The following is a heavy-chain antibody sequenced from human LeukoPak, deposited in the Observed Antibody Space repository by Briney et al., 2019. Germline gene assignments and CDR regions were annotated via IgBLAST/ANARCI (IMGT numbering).Heavy chain of an antibody. D-gene: IGHD1-7*01. CDR3: ARESTGTTVYYYYMDV. V-gene: IGHV3-21*01. J-gene: IGHJ6*03. CDR1: GFTSSSFS. Sequence: GGSLRLSCAASGFTSSSFSMNWVRQAPGKGREGVSSISSSSSYIYYADSVKGRFTISRDNAKNSLYLQMNSLRAEDTAVYYCARESTGTTVYYYYMDVWGKGTTVTVSS. CDR2: ISSSSSYI.